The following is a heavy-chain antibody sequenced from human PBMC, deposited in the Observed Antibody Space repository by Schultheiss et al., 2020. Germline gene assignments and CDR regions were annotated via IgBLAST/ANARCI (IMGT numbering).Heavy chain of an antibody. CDR2: ISSSSSYI. Sequence: GGSLRLSCAASGFTFSSYSMNWVRQAPGKGLEWVSSISSSSSYIYYADSVKGRFTISRDNSKHTLYLQMNSLRAEDTAVYYCARDQKAMVKSSGSLDYWGQGTLVTVSS. V-gene: IGHV3-21*01. CDR1: GFTFSSYS. CDR3: ARDQKAMVKSSGSLDY. J-gene: IGHJ4*02. D-gene: IGHD5-18*01.